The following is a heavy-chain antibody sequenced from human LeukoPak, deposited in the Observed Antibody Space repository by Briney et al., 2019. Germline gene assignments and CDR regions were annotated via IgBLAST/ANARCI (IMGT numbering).Heavy chain of an antibody. D-gene: IGHD5-24*01. J-gene: IGHJ4*02. CDR1: GGSFSGYY. CDR2: INHSGST. CDR3: ARGDGYNYPPDY. V-gene: IGHV4-34*01. Sequence: SETLSLTCAVYGGSFSGYYWSWIRQPPGKGLEWIGEINHSGSTNYNPSLKSRVTISVDTSKNQFSLKLSSVTAADTAVYYCARGDGYNYPPDYWGQGTLVTVSS.